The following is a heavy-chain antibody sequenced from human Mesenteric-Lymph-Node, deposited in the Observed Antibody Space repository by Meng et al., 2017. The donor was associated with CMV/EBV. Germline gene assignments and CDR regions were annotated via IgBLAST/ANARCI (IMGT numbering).Heavy chain of an antibody. J-gene: IGHJ4*02. CDR1: GFTFSSYE. CDR3: ARAGSTVTPLYYFDY. D-gene: IGHD4-11*01. V-gene: IGHV3-48*04. CDR2: ISSSSSTI. Sequence: GGSLRLSCAASGFTFSSYEMNWVRQAPGKGLEWVSYISSSSSTIYYADSVKGRFTISRDNAKNSLYLQMNSLRAEDTAVYYCARAGSTVTPLYYFDYWGQGTLVTVSS.